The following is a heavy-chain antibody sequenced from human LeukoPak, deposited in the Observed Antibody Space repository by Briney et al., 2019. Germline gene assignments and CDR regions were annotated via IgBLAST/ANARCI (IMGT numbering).Heavy chain of an antibody. V-gene: IGHV3-48*03. CDR3: AKALSGWSSDY. Sequence: GGSLRLSCAASGFTFSSYEMNWVRQAPGKGLEWVSYISSSGSTIYYADSVKGRFTISRDNAKNSLYLQMNSLRAEDTAVYYCAKALSGWSSDYWGQGTLVTVSS. J-gene: IGHJ4*02. CDR1: GFTFSSYE. CDR2: ISSSGSTI. D-gene: IGHD6-19*01.